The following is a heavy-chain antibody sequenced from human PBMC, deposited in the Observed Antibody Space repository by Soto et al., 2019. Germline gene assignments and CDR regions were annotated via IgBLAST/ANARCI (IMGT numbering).Heavy chain of an antibody. CDR1: GGTFSSYS. CDR2: IIPSVGTA. Sequence: QVQLVQSGAEVKKPGSSVKVSCKASGGTFSSYSINWVRQAPGQGLEWMGEIIPSVGTANYAQKFQGSVTITADESTSTAYMELSSLRSEDTAVYYCARDGGRHSGGIDYWGQGTLVTVSS. J-gene: IGHJ4*02. V-gene: IGHV1-69*01. D-gene: IGHD1-26*01. CDR3: ARDGGRHSGGIDY.